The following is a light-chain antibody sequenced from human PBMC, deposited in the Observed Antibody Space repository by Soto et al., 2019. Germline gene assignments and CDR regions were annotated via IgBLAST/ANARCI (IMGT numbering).Light chain of an antibody. CDR1: SSNIGGNS. J-gene: IGLJ1*01. Sequence: QSVLTQPPSVSAAPGQKVTISCSGSSSNIGGNSVSWYQQLPGTAPKLLIYDDNKRPSGIPDRFSGSKSGTSATLGITGFQTGDEDDYYCGSWDSSLSAYVFGPGTRSPS. CDR2: DDN. V-gene: IGLV1-51*01. CDR3: GSWDSSLSAYV.